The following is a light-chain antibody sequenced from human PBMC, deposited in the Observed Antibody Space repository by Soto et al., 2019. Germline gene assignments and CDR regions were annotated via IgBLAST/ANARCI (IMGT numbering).Light chain of an antibody. Sequence: DIQMTQSPTSLSASVGDRVTITCRASQGISNFVAWYQQKPGKAPKLLIYAASTLQSGVPSRFSGSGSGTAFTLTITSLQPEDVATYSCQQDSSVPVFGPGTKVELK. V-gene: IGKV1-27*01. CDR3: QQDSSVPV. J-gene: IGKJ3*01. CDR1: QGISNF. CDR2: AAS.